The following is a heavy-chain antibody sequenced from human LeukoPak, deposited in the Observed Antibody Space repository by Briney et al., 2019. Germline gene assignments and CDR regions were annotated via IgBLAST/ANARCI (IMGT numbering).Heavy chain of an antibody. CDR3: ARAGWIITSGIDY. D-gene: IGHD3-10*01. CDR2: IYHIGST. CDR1: GFSISRSYC. Sequence: PSETLSLTCGVSGFSISRSYCWAWIRQPPGKGLEWIGTIYHIGSTYYSPSLGSRVTMSVDTSKNEFSLNLKSVTAADTAVYYCARAGWIITSGIDYWGQGALVTVSS. V-gene: IGHV4-38-2*01. J-gene: IGHJ4*02.